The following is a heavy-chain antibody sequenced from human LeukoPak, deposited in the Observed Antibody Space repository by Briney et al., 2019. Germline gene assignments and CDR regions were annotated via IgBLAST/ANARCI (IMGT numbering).Heavy chain of an antibody. D-gene: IGHD6-13*01. Sequence: GGSLRLSCAASGLTFSSYAMSWVRQARGKALEWVSAISGSGGSTYYADSVKGRFTISRDNSKNTLYLQMNSLRAEDTAVYYCARLAAGTGDWFDPWGQGTLVTVSS. J-gene: IGHJ5*02. CDR1: GLTFSSYA. V-gene: IGHV3-23*01. CDR2: ISGSGGST. CDR3: ARLAAGTGDWFDP.